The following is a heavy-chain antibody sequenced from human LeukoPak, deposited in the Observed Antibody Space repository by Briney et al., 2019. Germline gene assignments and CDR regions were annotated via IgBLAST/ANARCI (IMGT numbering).Heavy chain of an antibody. CDR2: INHSGST. J-gene: IGHJ5*02. CDR3: ARGNTKTTVTIYFWFDP. D-gene: IGHD4-17*01. V-gene: IGHV4-34*01. CDR1: GGSFSGYY. Sequence: SETLSLTCAVYGGSFSGYYWSWIRQPPGGGREWIGAINHSGSTNYNPSLKSRVTISVDTSKNQSSLKLSSVTAADTAVYYCARGNTKTTVTIYFWFDPWGQGTLVTVSS.